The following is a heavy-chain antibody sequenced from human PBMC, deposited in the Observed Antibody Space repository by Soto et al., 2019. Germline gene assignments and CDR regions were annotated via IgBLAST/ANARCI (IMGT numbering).Heavy chain of an antibody. J-gene: IGHJ6*02. CDR2: IYSDGAT. CDR1: GGPISNYY. Sequence: XETLSLTCNVSGGPISNYYWSWVRQPAGKGLDWVGRIYSDGATNYSPSLKSRVFMSLDMSGNQFSLQLNSVTAADTAVYYCSRVGCSNSNCQTRGMDAWGHGTTVTVSS. V-gene: IGHV4-4*07. D-gene: IGHD2-2*01. CDR3: SRVGCSNSNCQTRGMDA.